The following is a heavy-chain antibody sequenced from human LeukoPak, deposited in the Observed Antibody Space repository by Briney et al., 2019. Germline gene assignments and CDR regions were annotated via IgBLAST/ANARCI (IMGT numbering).Heavy chain of an antibody. Sequence: GGSLRLSCAASGFTFSSSWMTWVRQAPGKGLEWVANIKGDGSAKNYVDSVKGRFTISRDNAKNSLYLEMSSLRAEDTAVYYCYSSGGYWGQGTLVTVSS. D-gene: IGHD1-26*01. CDR3: YSSGGY. CDR1: GFTFSSSW. J-gene: IGHJ4*02. CDR2: IKGDGSAK. V-gene: IGHV3-7*01.